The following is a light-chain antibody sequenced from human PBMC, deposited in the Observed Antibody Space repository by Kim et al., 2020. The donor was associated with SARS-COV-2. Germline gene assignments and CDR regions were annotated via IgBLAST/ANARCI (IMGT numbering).Light chain of an antibody. CDR1: QRINNW. CDR3: QQYNSKSFS. J-gene: IGKJ4*01. Sequence: ASVGVRVTLTCLASQRINNWLAWYPPKPGKVPKLLIYDASSLESGVPSRFSGSGSGTEFTLTISSLQPDDFATYYCQQYNSKSFSFGGGTKVDIK. V-gene: IGKV1-5*01. CDR2: DAS.